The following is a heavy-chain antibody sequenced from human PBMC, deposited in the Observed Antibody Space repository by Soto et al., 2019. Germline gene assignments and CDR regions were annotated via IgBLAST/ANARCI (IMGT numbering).Heavy chain of an antibody. Sequence: EMQLVESGGGLVQPGGSLRLSCAASGFTFSDYHMEWVRHAAGKGLEWIGRARNDPRARTTQHAESVRGRLITSRDESKNSLSFQKNSLNIQDTDMHYCVGQLQYRGQGTQVTVSS. CDR1: GFTFSDYH. CDR2: ARNDPRARTT. CDR3: VGQLQY. V-gene: IGHV3-72*01. J-gene: IGHJ4*02. D-gene: IGHD1-1*01.